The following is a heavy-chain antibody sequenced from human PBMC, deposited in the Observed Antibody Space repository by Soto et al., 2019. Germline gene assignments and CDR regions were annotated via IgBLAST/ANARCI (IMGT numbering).Heavy chain of an antibody. CDR3: ASSYCGGDCYPYWYFYL. V-gene: IGHV3-48*02. D-gene: IGHD2-21*02. Sequence: GGSLRLSCAASGFTCSSYSMNWVRQARGKGLEWVSYISSSSSTIYYADSVKGRFTISRDNAKNSLYLQMNSLRDEDTAVYYCASSYCGGDCYPYWYFYLWGRGSLVTVSS. CDR2: ISSSSSTI. J-gene: IGHJ2*01. CDR1: GFTCSSYS.